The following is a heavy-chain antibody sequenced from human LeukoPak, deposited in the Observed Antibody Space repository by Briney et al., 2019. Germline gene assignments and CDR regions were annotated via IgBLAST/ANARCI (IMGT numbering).Heavy chain of an antibody. D-gene: IGHD6-13*01. CDR1: GFTFSTYA. CDR3: AKDSSSWYFGYFQH. J-gene: IGHJ1*01. Sequence: PGGSLRLSCAASGFTFSTYAMSWVRQAPGKGLEWVSTISNSGVSTYFADSMKGRFTISRDNSKNTLYLQMNSLRAEDTAVYYCAKDSSSWYFGYFQHWGQGTLVTVSS. CDR2: ISNSGVST. V-gene: IGHV3-23*01.